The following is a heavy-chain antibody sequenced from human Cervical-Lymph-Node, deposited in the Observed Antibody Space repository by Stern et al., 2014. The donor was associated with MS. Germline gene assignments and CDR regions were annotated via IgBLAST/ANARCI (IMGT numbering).Heavy chain of an antibody. D-gene: IGHD6-19*01. J-gene: IGHJ4*02. V-gene: IGHV5-51*01. Sequence: EVQLVQSGAEVKKPGESLKISCKGSGYSFTSYWIGWVRQMPGQGLEWMGMIYPGDGDTRYSQNFQGQVTSTADKSISTAYLQWSSLKASDTAMYYCARFLYSSGWLGVLDYWGQGTLVTVSS. CDR2: IYPGDGDT. CDR3: ARFLYSSGWLGVLDY. CDR1: GYSFTSYW.